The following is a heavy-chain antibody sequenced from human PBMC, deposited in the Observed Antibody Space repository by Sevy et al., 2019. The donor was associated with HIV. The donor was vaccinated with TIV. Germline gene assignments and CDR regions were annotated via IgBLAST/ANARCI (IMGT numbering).Heavy chain of an antibody. CDR2: IHYTGST. V-gene: IGHV4-30-4*01. D-gene: IGHD4-17*01. CDR3: ARDEGDYGDKSYYYGMDV. CDR1: GGSIISGDYY. J-gene: IGHJ6*02. Sequence: SETLSLTCSVSGGSIISGDYYLSWVRQPPGRGLEWIGNIHYTGSTDYNPSLESRVTISVDTSKNQFSLKLTSVTAADTAVYYCARDEGDYGDKSYYYGMDVWGRGTTVTVSS.